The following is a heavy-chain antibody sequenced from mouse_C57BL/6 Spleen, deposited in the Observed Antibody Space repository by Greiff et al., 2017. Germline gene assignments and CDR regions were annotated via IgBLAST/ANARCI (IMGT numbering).Heavy chain of an antibody. D-gene: IGHD2-2*01. CDR1: GFTFSDYG. Sequence: VQLQQSGGGLVKPGGSLKLSCAASGFTFSDYGMHWVRQAPEKGLEWVAYISSGSSTIYYADTVKGRFTISRDNAKNTLFLQMTSLRSEDTAMYYCATNYGYDDAMDYWGQGTSVTVSS. CDR3: ATNYGYDDAMDY. J-gene: IGHJ4*01. V-gene: IGHV5-17*01. CDR2: ISSGSSTI.